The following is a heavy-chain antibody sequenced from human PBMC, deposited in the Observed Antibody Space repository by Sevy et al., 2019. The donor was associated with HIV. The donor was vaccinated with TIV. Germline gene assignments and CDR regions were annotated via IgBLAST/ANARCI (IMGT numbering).Heavy chain of an antibody. CDR2: IYYSGST. J-gene: IGHJ4*02. Sequence: SETLSLTCTVSGGSISSSSYYWGWIRQPPGKGLEWIGSIYYSGSTYYNPSLKSRVTISVDTSKNQFSLKLSSVTAADTAVYYCARRIGPYYYDSSDYYFDYWGQGTLVTVSS. V-gene: IGHV4-39*01. CDR1: GGSISSSSYY. D-gene: IGHD3-22*01. CDR3: ARRIGPYYYDSSDYYFDY.